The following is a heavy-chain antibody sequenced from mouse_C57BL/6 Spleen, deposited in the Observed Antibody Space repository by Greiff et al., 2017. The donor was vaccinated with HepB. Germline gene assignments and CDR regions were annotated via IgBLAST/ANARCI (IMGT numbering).Heavy chain of an antibody. D-gene: IGHD2-5*01. CDR3: ARSDSNYEYYYAMDY. Sequence: EVHLVESGGGLVKPGGSLKLSCAASGFTFSDYGMHWVRQAPEKGLEWVAYISSGSSTIYYADTVKGRFTISRDNAKNTLFLQMTSLRSEDTAMYYCARSDSNYEYYYAMDYWGQGASVTVSS. CDR2: ISSGSSTI. J-gene: IGHJ4*01. CDR1: GFTFSDYG. V-gene: IGHV5-17*01.